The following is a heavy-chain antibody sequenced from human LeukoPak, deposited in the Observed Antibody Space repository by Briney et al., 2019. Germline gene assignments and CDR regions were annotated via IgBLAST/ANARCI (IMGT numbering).Heavy chain of an antibody. CDR3: ARGRRIAAAGYLDY. J-gene: IGHJ4*02. D-gene: IGHD6-13*01. Sequence: ASVKVSCKASGYTFTSYYMHWVRQAPGQGLEWMGVINPSGGSTSYAQKFQGRVTMTTDTSTSTAYMELRSLRSDDTAVYYCARGRRIAAAGYLDYWGQGTLVTVSS. V-gene: IGHV1-46*01. CDR1: GYTFTSYY. CDR2: INPSGGST.